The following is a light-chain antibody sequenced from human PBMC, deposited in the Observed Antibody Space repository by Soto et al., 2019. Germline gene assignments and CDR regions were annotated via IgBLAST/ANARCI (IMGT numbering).Light chain of an antibody. V-gene: IGLV1-40*01. CDR3: QSSDSSMTALYV. J-gene: IGLJ1*01. Sequence: QSVLTQPPSVSGAPGQRVTISCTGSSSNIGAGYDVQWYQQLPGTAPKLLMYGNTNRPSGVPDRFSGSKSGTSASLAITGLQAEDEADDYCQSSDSSMTALYVFGTGTKLTVL. CDR2: GNT. CDR1: SSNIGAGYD.